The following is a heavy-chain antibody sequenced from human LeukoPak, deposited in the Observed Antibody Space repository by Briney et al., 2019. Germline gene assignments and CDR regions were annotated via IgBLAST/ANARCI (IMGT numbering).Heavy chain of an antibody. D-gene: IGHD5-24*01. Sequence: GGSLRLSCAASGFTVSSNYMSWVRQAPGKGLEWVSVIYSGGSTYYADSVKGRFTISRDNSKNTLCLQMNSLRAEDTAVYNCALSGGMATITDYYYYGMDVWGQGTTVTVSS. J-gene: IGHJ6*02. CDR2: IYSGGST. V-gene: IGHV3-66*01. CDR3: ALSGGMATITDYYYYGMDV. CDR1: GFTVSSNY.